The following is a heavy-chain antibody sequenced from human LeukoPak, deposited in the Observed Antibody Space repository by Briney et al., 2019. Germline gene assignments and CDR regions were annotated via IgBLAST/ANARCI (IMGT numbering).Heavy chain of an antibody. CDR1: GFTFSSYA. Sequence: GRSLRLSCAASGFTFSSYAMHWVRQAPGKGLEWVAVISYDGSNKYYADSVKGRFTISRDNSKNTLYLQMNSLRAEDTAVYHCARDGYYGSGREGFDPWGQGTLVTVSS. D-gene: IGHD3-10*01. V-gene: IGHV3-30-3*01. J-gene: IGHJ5*02. CDR2: ISYDGSNK. CDR3: ARDGYYGSGREGFDP.